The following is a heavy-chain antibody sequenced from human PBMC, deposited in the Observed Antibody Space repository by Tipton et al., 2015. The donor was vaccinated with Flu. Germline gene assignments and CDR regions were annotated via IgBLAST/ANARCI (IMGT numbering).Heavy chain of an antibody. CDR1: GFTFGMYA. J-gene: IGHJ4*02. Sequence: SLRLSCAASGFTFGMYAAVNWVRQAPGKGLQWVSASSGTGDTAYYADSVKGRFTISKDNSKKSVYLQMNSLRAEDTAVYYCATLAFCSGGACTSVDHWGQGTLVTVSS. CDR3: ATLAFCSGGACTSVDH. V-gene: IGHV3-23*01. D-gene: IGHD2-15*01. CDR2: SSGTGDTA.